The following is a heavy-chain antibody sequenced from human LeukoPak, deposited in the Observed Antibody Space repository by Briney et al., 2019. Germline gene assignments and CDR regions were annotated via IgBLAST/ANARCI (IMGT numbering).Heavy chain of an antibody. Sequence: ASVKVSCKASGYTFTSYYMHWVRQAPGQGLEWMGWINPDSGGTNYAQKFQGRVSMTRDTSIRTAYMELSSLRSEDTAVYYCARGLAPYSYEYSGHDPYYYYNMDVWGKGTTVIISS. CDR2: INPDSGGT. CDR3: ARGLAPYSYEYSGHDPYYYYNMDV. V-gene: IGHV1-2*02. J-gene: IGHJ6*03. CDR1: GYTFTSYY. D-gene: IGHD3-22*01.